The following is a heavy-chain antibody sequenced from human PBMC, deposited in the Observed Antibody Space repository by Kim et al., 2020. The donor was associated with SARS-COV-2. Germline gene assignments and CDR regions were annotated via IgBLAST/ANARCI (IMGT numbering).Heavy chain of an antibody. CDR1: GGSIRSYY. D-gene: IGHD5-18*01. CDR3: ATYTYLELWLQVYSFDY. J-gene: IGHJ4*01. CDR2: IDNGGST. Sequence: SETLSLTCTVSGGSIRSYYWSWIRKSPGNGMGWVGHIDNGGSTNYNHSPKSQITVIIDTYKKKFSLNLRSVTATDTAVYYCATYTYLELWLQVYSFDYWG. V-gene: IGHV4-4*09.